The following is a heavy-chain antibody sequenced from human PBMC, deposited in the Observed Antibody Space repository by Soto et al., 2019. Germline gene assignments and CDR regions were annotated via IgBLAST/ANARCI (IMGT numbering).Heavy chain of an antibody. V-gene: IGHV3-23*01. Sequence: GGSLRLSCAASGFTFSSYAMSWVRQAPDKGLEWVSTISSSGDNTYSADSVKGRFTISRDNSKNTLYLQMDSLRAEDTAVYYCASPVQQQLGQDIWGQGTMVTVSS. CDR1: GFTFSSYA. J-gene: IGHJ3*02. CDR3: ASPVQQQLGQDI. CDR2: ISSSGDNT. D-gene: IGHD6-13*01.